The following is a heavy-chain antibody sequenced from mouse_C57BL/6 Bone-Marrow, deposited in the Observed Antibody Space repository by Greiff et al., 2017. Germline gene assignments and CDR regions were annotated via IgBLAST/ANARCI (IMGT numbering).Heavy chain of an antibody. CDR1: GFTFSSYA. V-gene: IGHV5-9-1*02. CDR3: TRHYYGSSGYFDV. D-gene: IGHD1-1*01. CDR2: ISSGGDYI. J-gene: IGHJ1*03. Sequence: VESGEGLVKPGGSLKLSCAASGFTFSSYAMSWVRQTPEKRLEWVAYISSGGDYIYYADTVKGRFTISRDNARNTLYLQMSSLKSEDTAMYYCTRHYYGSSGYFDVWGTGTTVTVSS.